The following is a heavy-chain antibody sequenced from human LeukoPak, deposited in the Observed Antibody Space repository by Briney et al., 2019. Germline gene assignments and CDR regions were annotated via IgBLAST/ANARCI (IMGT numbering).Heavy chain of an antibody. V-gene: IGHV3-43*02. CDR2: ISGDGGST. J-gene: IGHJ4*02. CDR3: AKGRLEGDYGDYGGDY. CDR1: GFTFDDYA. Sequence: PGGSLRLSCAASGFTFDDYAMHWVRQAPGKGLEWVSLISGDGGSTNYADSVKGRFTISRDNSKNSLYLQMNSLRTEDTALYYCAKGRLEGDYGDYGGDYWGQGTLVTVSS. D-gene: IGHD4-17*01.